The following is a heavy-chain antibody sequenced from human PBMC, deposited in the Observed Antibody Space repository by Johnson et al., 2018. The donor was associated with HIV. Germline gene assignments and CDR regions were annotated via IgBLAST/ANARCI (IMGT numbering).Heavy chain of an antibody. J-gene: IGHJ3*02. D-gene: IGHD3-22*01. CDR2: ISGSGGST. Sequence: VQLEESGGGLAQPGRSLRLSCTASGFTFGDYALSWVRQAPGKGLEWVSAISGSGGSTYYADSVKGRFTISRDNSKNTLYLQMNSLRAEDTAVYYCARGLGDSSGYTDAFDIWGQGTMVTVSS. V-gene: IGHV3-23*04. CDR1: GFTFGDYA. CDR3: ARGLGDSSGYTDAFDI.